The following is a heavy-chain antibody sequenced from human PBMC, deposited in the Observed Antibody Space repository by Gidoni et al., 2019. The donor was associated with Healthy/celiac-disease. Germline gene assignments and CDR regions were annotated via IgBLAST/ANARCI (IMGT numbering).Heavy chain of an antibody. CDR1: GFPFSSYW. V-gene: IGHV3-74*01. CDR3: ARSQYYYDSSGYYRLDAFDI. CDR2: INSDGSST. J-gene: IGHJ3*02. Sequence: EVQLVESGGGLVQPGGSLRLSCAASGFPFSSYWMHWVRQAPGKGLVWVSRINSDGSSTSYADSVKGRFTISRDNAKNTLYLQMNSLRAEDTAVYYCARSQYYYDSSGYYRLDAFDIWGQGTMVTVSS. D-gene: IGHD3-22*01.